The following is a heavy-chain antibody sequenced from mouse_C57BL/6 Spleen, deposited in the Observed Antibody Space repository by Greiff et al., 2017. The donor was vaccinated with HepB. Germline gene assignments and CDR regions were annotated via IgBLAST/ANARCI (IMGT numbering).Heavy chain of an antibody. J-gene: IGHJ4*01. CDR3: ASYRGYYGIHYYAMDY. Sequence: DVQLVESGGGLVQPGGSLSLSCAASGFTFTDYYMSWVRQPPGKALEWLGFIRNKANGYTTEYSASVKGRFTISRDNSQSSLYLQMNALRAEYSATYYYASYRGYYGIHYYAMDYWGQGTSVTVSS. CDR2: IRNKANGYTT. CDR1: GFTFTDYY. V-gene: IGHV7-3*01. D-gene: IGHD2-1*01.